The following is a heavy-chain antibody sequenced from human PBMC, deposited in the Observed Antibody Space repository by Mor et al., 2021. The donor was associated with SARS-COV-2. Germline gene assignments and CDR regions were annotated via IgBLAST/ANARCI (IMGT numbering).Heavy chain of an antibody. J-gene: IGHJ6*03. Sequence: TISRDNSKNSLYLQMNSLRAEDTAVYYCARVVPYNYYYMDVWGKGSTVTVSS. CDR3: ARVVPYNYYYMDV. V-gene: IGHV3-11*06.